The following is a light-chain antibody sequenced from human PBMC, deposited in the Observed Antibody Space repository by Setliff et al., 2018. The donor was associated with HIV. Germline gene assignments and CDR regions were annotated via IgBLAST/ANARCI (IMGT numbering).Light chain of an antibody. J-gene: IGLJ2*01. CDR1: TGPVTSGHY. CDR3: LLSSNGDVA. Sequence: QAVVTQEPSLTVSPGGTVTLTCGSSTGPVTSGHYPYWFQQKPGQAPKTLIYDTNNKRSWTPARFSGSLLGGKAALTLSGAQPEDEADYYCLLSSNGDVAFGGGTKVTVL. V-gene: IGLV7-46*01. CDR2: DTN.